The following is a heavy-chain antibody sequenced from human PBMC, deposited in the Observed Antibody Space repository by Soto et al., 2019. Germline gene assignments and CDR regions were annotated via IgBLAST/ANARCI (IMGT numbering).Heavy chain of an antibody. CDR3: ARDRTRCTNGVCLPYYFDY. D-gene: IGHD2-8*01. CDR1: GYTFTGYY. Sequence: ASVKVSCKASGYTFTGYYMHWVRQAPGQGLEWMGWINPNSGGTNYAQKFQGWVTMTRDTSISTAYMELSRLRSDDTAVYYCARDRTRCTNGVCLPYYFDYWGQGTLVTVSS. V-gene: IGHV1-2*04. J-gene: IGHJ4*02. CDR2: INPNSGGT.